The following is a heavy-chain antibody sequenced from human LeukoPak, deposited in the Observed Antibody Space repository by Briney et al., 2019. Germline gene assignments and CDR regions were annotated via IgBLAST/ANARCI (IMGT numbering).Heavy chain of an antibody. D-gene: IGHD5-18*01. Sequence: SETLSLTCTVSGGSISTGNYYWSWIRQPPGTGLEWIGYIHYSGSTNYNPSLKSRVSISVDTSKNQFSLKLSSVTAADTAVYYCASGGYSYGDLTWFDPWGQGTLVTVSS. CDR1: GGSISTGNYY. CDR3: ASGGYSYGDLTWFDP. J-gene: IGHJ5*02. V-gene: IGHV4-30-4*01. CDR2: IHYSGST.